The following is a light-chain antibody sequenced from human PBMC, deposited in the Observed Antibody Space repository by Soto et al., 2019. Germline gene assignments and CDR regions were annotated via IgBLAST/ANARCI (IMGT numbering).Light chain of an antibody. J-gene: IGKJ1*01. CDR2: DVS. CDR3: QQYETYSQWT. V-gene: IGKV1-5*01. Sequence: DIQMTQSPSTLSASLGDRVTITCRASQSISRWLAWYQQKPGKAPKLLISDVSSLERGVPSRFSGSGSGTEFTLTINSLQPDDFATYHCQQYETYSQWTFGQGTKVEI. CDR1: QSISRW.